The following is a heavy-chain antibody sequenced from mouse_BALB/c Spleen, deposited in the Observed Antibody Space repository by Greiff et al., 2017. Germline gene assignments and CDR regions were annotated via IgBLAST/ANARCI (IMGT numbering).Heavy chain of an antibody. V-gene: IGHV14-3*02. CDR3: ARDYYGSSLWYFDV. D-gene: IGHD1-1*01. Sequence: EVKVVESGAELVKPGASVKLSCTASGFNIKDTYMHWVKQRPEQGLEWIGRIDPANGNTKYDPKFQGKATITADTSSNTAYLQLSSLTSEDTAVYYCARDYYGSSLWYFDVWGAGTTVTVSS. J-gene: IGHJ1*01. CDR1: GFNIKDTY. CDR2: IDPANGNT.